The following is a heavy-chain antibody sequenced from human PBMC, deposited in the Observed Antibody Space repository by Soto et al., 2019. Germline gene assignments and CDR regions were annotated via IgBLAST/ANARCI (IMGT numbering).Heavy chain of an antibody. CDR3: ARHNGPLYVGYYYDMDV. CDR2: IYYSGYT. D-gene: IGHD3-16*01. Sequence: PSETLSLTCAVSGGSLSRGGYSLGWVRPPPGKGLEWIGSIYYSGYTYYNPSLKSRVTISVDTSKNQFSLKLSSVTAADTAVYYCARHNGPLYVGYYYDMDVWGQGTTVTVSS. J-gene: IGHJ6*02. V-gene: IGHV4-39*01. CDR1: GGSLSRGGYS.